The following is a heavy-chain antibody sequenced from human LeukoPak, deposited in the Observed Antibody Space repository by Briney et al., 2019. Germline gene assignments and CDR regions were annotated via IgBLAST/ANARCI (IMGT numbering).Heavy chain of an antibody. V-gene: IGHV3-23*01. J-gene: IGHJ4*02. CDR3: AKDLSWLGLGY. CDR1: GFTFDDYG. Sequence: PGGSLRLSCAASGFTFDDYGMSWVRQAPGKGLEWVSGIIGSGAMTYYADSVKGRFTISRDNSKNTVYLQMNSLRADDTAVYYCAKDLSWLGLGYWGQGTLVTVSS. CDR2: IIGSGAMT. D-gene: IGHD6-19*01.